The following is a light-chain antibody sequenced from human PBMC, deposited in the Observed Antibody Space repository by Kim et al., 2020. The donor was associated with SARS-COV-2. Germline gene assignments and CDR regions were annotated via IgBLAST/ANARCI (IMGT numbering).Light chain of an antibody. J-gene: IGKJ1*01. CDR1: QSISSW. CDR2: DAS. V-gene: IGKV1-5*01. Sequence: ASIGDRVPITCRASQSISSWLAWYQPKPGKAPNLLIYDASSLQSGVPSRFSGSGSGTEFTLTISSLQPDDFATYYCQQYNDYLWTFGQGTKVDIK. CDR3: QQYNDYLWT.